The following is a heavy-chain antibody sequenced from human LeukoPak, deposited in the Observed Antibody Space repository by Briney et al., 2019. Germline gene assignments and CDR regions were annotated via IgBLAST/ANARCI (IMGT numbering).Heavy chain of an antibody. Sequence: SETLSLTCAVYGGSLSGYYWSWIRQSPGKGLEWIGEINHSGSTHYNPSLQSRVTISVDTSKNQFSLELTSVSAADTAMYYCARVADRSNFRSGVFDSWGQGILVTVSS. V-gene: IGHV4-34*01. J-gene: IGHJ4*02. D-gene: IGHD3-10*01. CDR3: ARVADRSNFRSGVFDS. CDR2: INHSGST. CDR1: GGSLSGYY.